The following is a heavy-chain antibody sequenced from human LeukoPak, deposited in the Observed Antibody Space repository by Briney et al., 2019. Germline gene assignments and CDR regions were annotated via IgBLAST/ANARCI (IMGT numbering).Heavy chain of an antibody. CDR1: GDSITSGTYY. CDR2: IYTSGST. V-gene: IGHV4-61*02. CDR3: ASMYYYGSGSRLRVAFDI. D-gene: IGHD3-10*01. Sequence: SETLSLTCTVSGDSITSGTYYWTWIRQPAGKGLEWIGRIYTSGSTNYNPSLKSRVTMSVDTSKNQFSLKLSSVTAADTAVYYCASMYYYGSGSRLRVAFDIWGQGTMVTVSS. J-gene: IGHJ3*02.